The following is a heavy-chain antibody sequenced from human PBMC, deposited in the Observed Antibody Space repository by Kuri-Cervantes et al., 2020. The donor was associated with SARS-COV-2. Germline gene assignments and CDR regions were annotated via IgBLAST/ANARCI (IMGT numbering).Heavy chain of an antibody. CDR2: IKQDGSEK. V-gene: IGHV3-7*01. D-gene: IGHD1-7*01. Sequence: GESLKISCAASGFTFSSYEMNWVRQAPGKGLEWVANIKQDGSEKYYVDSVKGRFTISRDNAKNSLYLQMNSLRAEDTAVYYCARVLTGTTDYWGQGTLVTVSS. CDR3: ARVLTGTTDY. CDR1: GFTFSSYE. J-gene: IGHJ4*02.